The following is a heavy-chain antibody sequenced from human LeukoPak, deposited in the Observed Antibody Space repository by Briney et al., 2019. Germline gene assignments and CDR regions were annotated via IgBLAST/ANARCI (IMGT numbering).Heavy chain of an antibody. CDR2: IYTSGST. Sequence: SETLSLTCTVPGGSISSYYWSWIRQPPGKGLEWIGYIYTSGSTNYNPSLKSRVTISVDTSKNQFSLKLSSVTAADTAVYYCARVTHIAARPAYFDYWGQGTLVTVSS. D-gene: IGHD6-6*01. CDR1: GGSISSYY. CDR3: ARVTHIAARPAYFDY. V-gene: IGHV4-4*09. J-gene: IGHJ4*02.